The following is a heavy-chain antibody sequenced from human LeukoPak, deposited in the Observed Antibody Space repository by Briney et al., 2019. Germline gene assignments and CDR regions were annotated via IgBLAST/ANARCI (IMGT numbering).Heavy chain of an antibody. CDR1: GFTVSNDY. J-gene: IGHJ4*02. CDR2: IYSGGNT. Sequence: GGSLRLSCAASGFTVSNDYMGWVRQAPGKGLEYVSIIYSGGNTYYADSVKGRFTISRDNSKNSLYLQMNSLRAEDTAVYYCARDSHKRHSSAYFYFFDYWGQGTLVSVSS. CDR3: ARDSHKRHSSAYFYFFDY. V-gene: IGHV3-66*02. D-gene: IGHD3-22*01.